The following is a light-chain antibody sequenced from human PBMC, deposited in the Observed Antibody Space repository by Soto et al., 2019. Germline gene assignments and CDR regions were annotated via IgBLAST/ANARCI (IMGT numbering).Light chain of an antibody. CDR3: QQYNNYWT. CDR2: DAS. V-gene: IGKV1-5*01. CDR1: QSISSW. J-gene: IGKJ1*01. Sequence: DIPMSQSPSTLSSSVGDRVTITCRASQSISSWLAWYQQKPGKAPKLLIYDASSLESGVPSRFSGSGSATEFTLTISSLQPDDFATYYCQQYNNYWTCGQGTQVDIK.